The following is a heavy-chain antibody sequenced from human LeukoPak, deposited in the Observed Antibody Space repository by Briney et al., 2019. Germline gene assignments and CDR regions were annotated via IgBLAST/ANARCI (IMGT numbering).Heavy chain of an antibody. CDR1: GFTFSIYG. CDR2: ISSSGSNS. J-gene: IGHJ4*02. CDR3: ASGYRSGPICA. D-gene: IGHD3-16*02. Sequence: GVSLRLSCAASGFTFSIYGISWVRQAPGKGLEWVSYISSSGSNSYHADSVKGRFSISRDNSKNSLYLQMNSLRAEDTAMYFCASGYRSGPICAWGQGTLVTVSS. V-gene: IGHV3-48*01.